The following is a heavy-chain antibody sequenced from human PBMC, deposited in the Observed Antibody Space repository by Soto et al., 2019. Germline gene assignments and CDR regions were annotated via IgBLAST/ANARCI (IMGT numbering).Heavy chain of an antibody. CDR2: INAYNGHT. CDR1: GDTFTSYA. Sequence: QVQLVQSGGEVKKPGASVKVSCKASGDTFTSYAISWVRQAPGKGVEWMGWINAYNGHTNYAKKLKGRVTMSTETSTSTANMKLRSLRFDDTAVYFCSTRGYCGQGSLVTDSS. CDR3: STRGY. V-gene: IGHV1-18*01. J-gene: IGHJ4*02.